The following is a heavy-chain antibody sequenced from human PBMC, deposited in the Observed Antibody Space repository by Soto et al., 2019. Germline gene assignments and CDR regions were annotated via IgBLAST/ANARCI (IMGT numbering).Heavy chain of an antibody. CDR2: IYYSGST. CDR3: WRVVSDDFWSGDAGYYYGMDV. CDR1: GGSISSYY. D-gene: IGHD3-3*01. J-gene: IGHJ6*02. Sequence: PSETLSLTCTVSGGSISSYYWSRIRQPPGKGLEWIGYIYYSGSTNDNPSLKSRVTISVDTSKNQFSLKLSSVTAADTAVYYCWRVVSDDFWSGDAGYYYGMDVWGQGTTVTVSS. V-gene: IGHV4-59*01.